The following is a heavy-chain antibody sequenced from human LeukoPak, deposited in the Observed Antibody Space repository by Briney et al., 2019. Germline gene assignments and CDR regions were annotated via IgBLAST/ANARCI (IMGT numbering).Heavy chain of an antibody. D-gene: IGHD2-2*01. V-gene: IGHV1-69*06. CDR2: IIPIFGTA. J-gene: IGHJ1*01. Sequence: SVKVSCKASGGTFSSYAISWVRQAPGQGLEWMGGIIPIFGTANYAQKFQGRVTVTADKSTSTAYMELSSLRTEDTAVYYCASHCSSTSCYAPAEYFQHWGQGTLVTVSS. CDR3: ASHCSSTSCYAPAEYFQH. CDR1: GGTFSSYA.